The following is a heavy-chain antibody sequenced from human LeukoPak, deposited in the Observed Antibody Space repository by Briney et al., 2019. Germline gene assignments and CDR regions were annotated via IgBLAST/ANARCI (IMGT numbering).Heavy chain of an antibody. CDR3: ARDYGSGTYSPKGGFDY. V-gene: IGHV1-46*01. CDR1: GGTFSSYA. D-gene: IGHD3-10*01. J-gene: IGHJ4*02. CDR2: INPSGGRT. Sequence: ASVKVSCKASGGTFSSYAISWVRQAPGQGLEWMGIINPSGGRTSYVQKFQGRVNMTRDTSTSTVYMELSSLRSDDTAVYYCARDYGSGTYSPKGGFDYWGQGTLVTVSS.